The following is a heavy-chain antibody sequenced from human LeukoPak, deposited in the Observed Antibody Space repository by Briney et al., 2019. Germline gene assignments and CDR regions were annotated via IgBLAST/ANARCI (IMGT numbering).Heavy chain of an antibody. V-gene: IGHV3-74*01. D-gene: IGHD2-2*01. Sequence: PGGSLRLSCAGSGFIFSSTWMHWVRQAPGEGLVWVSRINSDGSTINYADSVKGRLTISRDNSKNTLYLQMNSLRAEDTAVYYCAKDKALVAPGDAFDIWGQGTMVTVSS. CDR2: INSDGSTI. J-gene: IGHJ3*02. CDR3: AKDKALVAPGDAFDI. CDR1: GFIFSSTW.